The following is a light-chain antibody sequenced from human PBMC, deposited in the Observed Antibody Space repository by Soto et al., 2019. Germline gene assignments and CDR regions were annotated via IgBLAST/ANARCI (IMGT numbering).Light chain of an antibody. Sequence: QSALTQPRSVSGSPGQSVTISCTGTSTDVGGDNAVSWYQHHPGKAPKLMIYDVTKLPSGVPDRFSASKSGNTASLTISGLHDEDEAYYYCCSYAGSRVVFGGGTKLTVL. J-gene: IGLJ2*01. V-gene: IGLV2-11*01. CDR1: STDVGGDNA. CDR2: DVT. CDR3: CSYAGSRVV.